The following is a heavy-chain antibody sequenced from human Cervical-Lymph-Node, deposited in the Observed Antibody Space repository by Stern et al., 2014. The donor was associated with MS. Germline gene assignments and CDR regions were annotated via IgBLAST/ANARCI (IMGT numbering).Heavy chain of an antibody. J-gene: IGHJ4*02. CDR1: GFSFSDYG. CDR3: AKDLGGNAFDY. D-gene: IGHD4-23*01. CDR2: ISYDGNHK. Sequence: EQLVESGGGVVQPGRSLRLSCAASGFSFSDYGIHWVRQAPGKALEWVAVISYDGNHKYYTDSANGRGTISRDNSKNTVYLEMNSLRSDDTAVYYCAKDLGGNAFDYWGQGTLVIVSS. V-gene: IGHV3-30*18.